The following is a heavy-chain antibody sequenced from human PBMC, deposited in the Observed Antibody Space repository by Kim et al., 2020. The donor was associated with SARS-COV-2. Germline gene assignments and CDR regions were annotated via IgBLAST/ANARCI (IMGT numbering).Heavy chain of an antibody. D-gene: IGHD6-19*01. CDR2: ISYDGSNK. J-gene: IGHJ3*02. V-gene: IGHV3-30-3*01. Sequence: GGSLRLSCAASGVTFSSYAMHWVRQAPGKGLEWVAVISYDGSNKYYADSVKGRFTISRDNSKNTLYLQMNSLRAEDTAVYYCARGCQQWLVRGALDIWG. CDR1: GVTFSSYA. CDR3: ARGCQQWLVRGALDI.